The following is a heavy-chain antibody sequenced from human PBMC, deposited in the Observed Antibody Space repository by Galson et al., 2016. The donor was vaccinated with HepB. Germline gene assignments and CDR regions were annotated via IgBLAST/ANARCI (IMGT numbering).Heavy chain of an antibody. J-gene: IGHJ4*02. D-gene: IGHD3-16*01. CDR1: GFTVNNNY. Sequence: SLRLSCAAPGFTVNNNYMTWVRQAPGKGLEGVSVIYSGGNTQYADSVRGRFTISRDNSKNTLYLQMNSLRAEDTAVYYCATSPTEGYWGQGTLVTVSS. CDR2: IYSGGNT. CDR3: ATSPTEGY. V-gene: IGHV3-53*01.